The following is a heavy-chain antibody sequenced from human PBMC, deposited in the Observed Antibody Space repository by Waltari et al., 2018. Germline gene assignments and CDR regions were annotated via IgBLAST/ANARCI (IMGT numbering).Heavy chain of an antibody. J-gene: IGHJ3*02. CDR3: ARDSVGCSSTSCYNAFDI. CDR1: GYTLTELS. CDR2: FDPEDGET. D-gene: IGHD2-2*02. Sequence: QVQLVQSGAEVKKPGASVKVSCKVSGYTLTELSMHWVRQAPGKGLEWMGGFDPEDGETIYAQKFQGRVTMTEDTSTDTAYMELSSLRSEDTAVYYCARDSVGCSSTSCYNAFDIWGQGTMVTVSS. V-gene: IGHV1-24*01.